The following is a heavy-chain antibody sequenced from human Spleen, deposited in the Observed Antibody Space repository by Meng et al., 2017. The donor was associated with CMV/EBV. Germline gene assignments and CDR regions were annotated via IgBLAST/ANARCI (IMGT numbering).Heavy chain of an antibody. CDR2: IHHSVST. Sequence: GEGLLKPSLTCALTWAVDGGAFSGYYWSWIRRPRGKGLEWSGEIHHSVSTNYNPSLKSRVTISVDTSKNQFSLKLCSVTAADTAVYYCARSDGRIAPGHYWGQGTLVTVSS. V-gene: IGHV4-34*01. CDR3: ARSDGRIAPGHY. D-gene: IGHD5-18*01. J-gene: IGHJ4*02. CDR1: GGAFSGYY.